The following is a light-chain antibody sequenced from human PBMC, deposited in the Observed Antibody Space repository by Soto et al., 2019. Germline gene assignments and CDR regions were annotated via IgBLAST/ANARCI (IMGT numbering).Light chain of an antibody. CDR1: QSISRLY. CDR2: DGS. CDR3: QHYGSSPLCT. J-gene: IGKJ3*01. V-gene: IGKV3-20*01. Sequence: EIVLTQSPGTLSLSPGEGATLSCRASQSISRLYLSWYQQKPGQPPRLLIYDGSTRATGIPDRFSGSGSGTDFTLTISKLEPGDFAVYYCQHYGSSPLCTVGPGTKVDSK.